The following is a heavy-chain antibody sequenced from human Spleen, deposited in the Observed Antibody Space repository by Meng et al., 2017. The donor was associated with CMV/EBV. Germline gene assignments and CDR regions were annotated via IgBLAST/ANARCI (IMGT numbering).Heavy chain of an antibody. CDR3: ARDYYDSSGYYYYYYYGMDV. CDR2: IYYSGST. CDR1: GGSISNYY. D-gene: IGHD3-22*01. V-gene: IGHV4-59*12. Sequence: SETLSLTCTVSGGSISNYYWSWIRQPPGKGLEWIGYIYYSGSTNYNPSLKSRVTISVDTAKNQFSLKLSSVTAADTAVYYCARDYYDSSGYYYYYYYGMDVWGQGTTVTVSS. J-gene: IGHJ6*02.